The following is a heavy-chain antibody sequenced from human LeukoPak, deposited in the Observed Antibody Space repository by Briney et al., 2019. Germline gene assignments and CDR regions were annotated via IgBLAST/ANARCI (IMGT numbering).Heavy chain of an antibody. D-gene: IGHD2-2*01. V-gene: IGHV4-39*01. CDR3: ARVSPYQLLSNRGNAPDY. CDR1: GGSISTSAYY. CDR2: IYYSGNT. Sequence: SETLSLTCIVSGGSISTSAYYWGWIRQPPGEGLQWIGSIYYSGNTYYNSSLKSRVTISVDTSTSQFSLRLSSVTAADTAVYYCARVSPYQLLSNRGNAPDYWGQGTLVTVSS. J-gene: IGHJ4*02.